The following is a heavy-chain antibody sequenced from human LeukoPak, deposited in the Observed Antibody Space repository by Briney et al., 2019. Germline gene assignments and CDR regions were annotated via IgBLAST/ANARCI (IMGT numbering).Heavy chain of an antibody. CDR3: ARGVVAATGYDY. CDR2: VYYSGNT. D-gene: IGHD2-15*01. Sequence: SETLSLTCTVSGGSISSSSYYWSWIRQPPETGLDWIGYVYYSGNTNYNPSLKSRVTISVDTLKNQFSLKMSSVTAADTATYYCARGVVAATGYDYWGQGTLVTVSS. V-gene: IGHV4-61*01. J-gene: IGHJ4*02. CDR1: GGSISSSSYY.